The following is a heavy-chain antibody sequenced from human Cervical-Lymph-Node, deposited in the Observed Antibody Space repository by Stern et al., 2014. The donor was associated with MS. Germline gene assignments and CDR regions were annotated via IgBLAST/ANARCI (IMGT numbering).Heavy chain of an antibody. CDR3: APSGCSSTSCPNWYFDL. J-gene: IGHJ2*01. CDR2: IYYSGST. D-gene: IGHD2-2*01. CDR1: GGSISSSSYY. V-gene: IGHV4-39*01. Sequence: LQLQESGPGLVKPSETLSLTCTVSGGSISSSSYYWGWIRQPPGKGLEWIGSIYYSGSTYYNPSLKTRVTISLGTSKQQFSTKVSSVTAADTAVYYCAPSGCSSTSCPNWYFDLWGRGTLVTVSS.